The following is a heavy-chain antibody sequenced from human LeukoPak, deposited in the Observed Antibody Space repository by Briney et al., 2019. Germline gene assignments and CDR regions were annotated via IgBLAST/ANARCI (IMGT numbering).Heavy chain of an antibody. CDR1: GGSFSGYY. V-gene: IGHV4-34*01. CDR2: INHSGST. CDR3: ARDAPPYCGGDCYPLDY. Sequence: PSETLSLTCAVYGGSFSGYYWSWIRQPPGKGLEWIGEINHSGSTNYNPSLKSRVTISVDTSKNQFSLKLSSVTAADTAVYYCARDAPPYCGGDCYPLDYWGQGTLVTVSS. D-gene: IGHD2-21*02. J-gene: IGHJ4*02.